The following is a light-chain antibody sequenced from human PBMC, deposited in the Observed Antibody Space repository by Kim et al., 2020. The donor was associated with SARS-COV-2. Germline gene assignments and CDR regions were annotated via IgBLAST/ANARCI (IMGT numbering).Light chain of an antibody. J-gene: IGKJ2*01. CDR3: QQYGSSPRTYT. CDR1: QSVSSSY. V-gene: IGKV3-20*01. Sequence: PGERATLSCRASQSVSSSYLAWYQQKPGQAPRLLIYGASSRATGIPDRFSGTGSGPDFTLTISRLEPEDFAVYYCQQYGSSPRTYTFGQGTMLEI. CDR2: GAS.